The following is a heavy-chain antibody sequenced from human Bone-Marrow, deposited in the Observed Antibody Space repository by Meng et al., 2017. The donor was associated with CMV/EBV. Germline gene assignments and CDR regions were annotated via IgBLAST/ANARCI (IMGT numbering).Heavy chain of an antibody. Sequence: SETLSLTCTVSGDSISLYYWSWIRQPPGKGLEWIGYIYYSGSTNYNPSLKSRVTISVDTSRNQFSLKLSSVTAADTAVYYCARVGEDYQFDYWAQGTLVTVSS. D-gene: IGHD3-10*01. J-gene: IGHJ4*02. V-gene: IGHV4-59*01. CDR1: GDSISLYY. CDR3: ARVGEDYQFDY. CDR2: IYYSGST.